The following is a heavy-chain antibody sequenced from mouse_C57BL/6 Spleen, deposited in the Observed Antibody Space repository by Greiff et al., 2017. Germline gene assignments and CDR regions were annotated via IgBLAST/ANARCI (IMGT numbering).Heavy chain of an antibody. CDR3: ARSMMVTPHYYAMDD. V-gene: IGHV1-49*01. CDR1: YFAFMASA. D-gene: IGHD2-3*01. CDR2: FTMYSDAT. J-gene: IGHJ4*01. Sequence: LQQSGAELVRPGSSVKLSCKDSYFAFMASAMHWVKQRPGHCLEWIGSFTMYSDATEYSENFKGKATLTANTSSSTAYMELSSLTSEDSAVYYWARSMMVTPHYYAMDDWGQGTSVTVSS.